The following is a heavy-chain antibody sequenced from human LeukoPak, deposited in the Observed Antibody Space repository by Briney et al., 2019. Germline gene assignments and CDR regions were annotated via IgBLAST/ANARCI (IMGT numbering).Heavy chain of an antibody. D-gene: IGHD3-3*01. Sequence: ASVKVSCKTSGYTFTGYYMLWVRQAPGQGLEWMGIINPSGGSTSYAQKFQGRVTMTRDTSTSTVYMELSSLRSEDTAVYYCAREGTRFLEWLKINYYYYGMDVWGQGTTVTVSS. CDR3: AREGTRFLEWLKINYYYYGMDV. J-gene: IGHJ6*02. CDR2: INPSGGST. V-gene: IGHV1-46*01. CDR1: GYTFTGYY.